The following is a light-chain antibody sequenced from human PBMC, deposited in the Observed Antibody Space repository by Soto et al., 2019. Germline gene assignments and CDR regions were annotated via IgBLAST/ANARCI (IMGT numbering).Light chain of an antibody. Sequence: DVQMTQSPSTLSASVGDRVTITCRASPIVSRWLAWYQQKPGKAPKLLIYGASSLESGVPSRFSGSGSGTEFTLTISSLQPDDFATYYCQQYNTYLAFGQGTKVEIK. V-gene: IGKV1-5*01. CDR1: PIVSRW. J-gene: IGKJ1*01. CDR2: GAS. CDR3: QQYNTYLA.